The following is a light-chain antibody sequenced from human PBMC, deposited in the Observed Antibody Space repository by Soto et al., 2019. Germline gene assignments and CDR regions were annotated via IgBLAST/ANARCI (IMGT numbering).Light chain of an antibody. V-gene: IGKV3-20*01. J-gene: IGKJ2*01. CDR3: QQYGSSPDT. CDR2: GAS. CDR1: QSVSSSY. Sequence: EIVLTQSPGTLSLSPGERATLSCRASQSVSSSYLAWYQQKPGQAPRLLIYGASSRATGIPDRFSGSGSGTDFTLTISRLAPEDLAVYYCQQYGSSPDTFGQGTKLEIK.